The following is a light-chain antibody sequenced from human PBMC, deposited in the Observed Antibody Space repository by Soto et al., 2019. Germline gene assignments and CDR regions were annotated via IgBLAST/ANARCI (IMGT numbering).Light chain of an antibody. CDR3: CSYAGSSTWV. V-gene: IGLV2-23*01. J-gene: IGLJ1*01. CDR1: SSDVGSYKF. CDR2: EGS. Sequence: QAASVSGSPGQSITISCTGTSSDVGSYKFVSWYQQHPGKAPKLMIYEGSKRPSGVSNRFSGSKSGNTASLTISGLQAEDEADYYCCSYAGSSTWVFGTGTKLTVL.